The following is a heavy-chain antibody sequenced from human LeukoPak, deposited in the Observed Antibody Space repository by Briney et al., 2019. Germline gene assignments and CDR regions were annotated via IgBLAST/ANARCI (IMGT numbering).Heavy chain of an antibody. CDR2: INRDESKT. CDR3: ARDAGGYMRG. Sequence: PGGSLSLASPASGFTFSIYSLHWDRRAARKGLVCVKSINRDESKTNYADSAKARSTISRENAKNTLYLQMNSLRAEETAVYYCARDAGGYMRGWGQGTLVTVSS. D-gene: IGHD3-16*01. CDR1: GFTFSIYS. V-gene: IGHV3-74*01. J-gene: IGHJ4*02.